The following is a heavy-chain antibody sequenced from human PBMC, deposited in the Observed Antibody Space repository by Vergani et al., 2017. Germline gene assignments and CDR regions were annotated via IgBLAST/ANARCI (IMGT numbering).Heavy chain of an antibody. J-gene: IGHJ4*02. CDR3: ARASGGYYGSGID. CDR2: ISWNSGTI. Sequence: EVQLVESGGGLVQPGRSLRLSCAASGFTFDDYAMHWVRQAPGKGLEWVSGISWNSGTIGYGDSVKGRFTISRDNAKNSLYLQLNSLRAEDTAVYYCARASGGYYGSGIDWGQGTLVTVSS. CDR1: GFTFDDYA. D-gene: IGHD3-10*01. V-gene: IGHV3-9*01.